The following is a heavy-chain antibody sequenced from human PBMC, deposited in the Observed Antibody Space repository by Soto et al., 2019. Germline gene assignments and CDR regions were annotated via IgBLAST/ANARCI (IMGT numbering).Heavy chain of an antibody. CDR3: AREKRAVFDP. CDR2: IYDSGGA. V-gene: IGHV4-30-2*01. CDR1: GGSISSGGYS. D-gene: IGHD6-25*01. Sequence: QLQLQESGSGLVKPSQTLSLTCTVSGGSISSGGYSWSWIRQPPGKGLEWIGYIYDSGGAYYNPSLKGRVTISADMSKNHFSLTRTSVTAADTAIYYCAREKRAVFDPWGQGYLVTVSS. J-gene: IGHJ5*02.